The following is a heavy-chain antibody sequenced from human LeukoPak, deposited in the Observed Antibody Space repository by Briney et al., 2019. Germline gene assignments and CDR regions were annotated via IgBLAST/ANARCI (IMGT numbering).Heavy chain of an antibody. D-gene: IGHD3-10*01. CDR3: AKAGRPYGMDYFDY. V-gene: IGHV3-23*01. CDR2: MCGSAGCT. Sequence: GGSLRLPCAASGFTFNIYAMSWVRLAPGKGLQWVSSMCGSAGCTFYADSVKGRFTISRDNSKNTLYLQMNSLRAEDTAVYYCAKAGRPYGMDYFDYWGQGNLVTVSS. J-gene: IGHJ4*02. CDR1: GFTFNIYA.